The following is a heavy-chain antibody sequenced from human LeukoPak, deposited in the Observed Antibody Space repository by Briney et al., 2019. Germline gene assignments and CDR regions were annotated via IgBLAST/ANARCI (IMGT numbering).Heavy chain of an antibody. V-gene: IGHV4-34*01. CDR1: GGSISTGGYY. CDR2: INHSGST. Sequence: PSETLSLTCTVSGGSISTGGYYRSWIRQPPGKGLEWIGEINHSGSTNYNPSLKSRVTISVDTSKNQFSLKLSSVTAADTAVYYCARGRSIMITFGGVIGPLDYRGQGTLVTVSS. D-gene: IGHD3-16*02. CDR3: ARGRSIMITFGGVIGPLDY. J-gene: IGHJ4*02.